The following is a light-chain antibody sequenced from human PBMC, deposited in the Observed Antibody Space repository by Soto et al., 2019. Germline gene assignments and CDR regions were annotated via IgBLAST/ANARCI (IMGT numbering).Light chain of an antibody. CDR3: QHYDNLPIT. V-gene: IGKV3-15*01. Sequence: IVTTQSPANLSVSPGERATLSCRASQSVSSNLAWYQQKPGQAPRLLIYGASTRATGFPARFSGSRSGTEFTLTISSLQSEDFAIYYCQHYDNLPITFGQGTRLETK. J-gene: IGKJ5*01. CDR1: QSVSSN. CDR2: GAS.